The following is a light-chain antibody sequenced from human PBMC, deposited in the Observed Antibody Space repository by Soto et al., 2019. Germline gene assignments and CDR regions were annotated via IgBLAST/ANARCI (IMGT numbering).Light chain of an antibody. CDR1: QDISNY. CDR2: DAS. J-gene: IGKJ5*01. Sequence: DIQMTQSPSSLSASVGDRVTITCQASQDISNYLNGYQQKLGKAPKLLIYDASNLETGVPSRFSGSGSGTDSTFTIRSLKPEDIATYYCQQYSHLITFGQGTRLEIK. CDR3: QQYSHLIT. V-gene: IGKV1-33*01.